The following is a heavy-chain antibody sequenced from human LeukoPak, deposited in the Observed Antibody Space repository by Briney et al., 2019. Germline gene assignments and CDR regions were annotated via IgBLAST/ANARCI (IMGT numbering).Heavy chain of an antibody. J-gene: IGHJ4*02. D-gene: IGHD6-19*01. Sequence: SGGSLRLSCAASGFTFSIYSMNWVRQAPGKGLEWVSSISSSSSYIYYADSVKGRFTISRDNAKNSLYLQMNGLRAEDTAVYYCARDVRSSGWYSDYWGQGTLVTVSS. CDR1: GFTFSIYS. CDR3: ARDVRSSGWYSDY. CDR2: ISSSSSYI. V-gene: IGHV3-21*01.